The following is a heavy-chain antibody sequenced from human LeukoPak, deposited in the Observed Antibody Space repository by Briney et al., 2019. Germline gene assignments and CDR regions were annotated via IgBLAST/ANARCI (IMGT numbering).Heavy chain of an antibody. J-gene: IGHJ4*02. Sequence: QTSETLSLTCAVYGGSFSGYYWSWIRQPPGKGLEWIGEINHSGSTNYNPSLKSRVTISVDTSKNQFSLKLSSVTAADTAVYYCARSTNYGDYEGIDYWGQGTLVTVSS. CDR3: ARSTNYGDYEGIDY. CDR1: GGSFSGYY. D-gene: IGHD4-17*01. CDR2: INHSGST. V-gene: IGHV4-34*01.